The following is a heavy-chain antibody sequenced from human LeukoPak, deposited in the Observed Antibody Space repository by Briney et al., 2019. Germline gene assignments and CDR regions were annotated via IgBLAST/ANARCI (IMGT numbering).Heavy chain of an antibody. CDR2: ISSSSSYI. J-gene: IGHJ4*02. D-gene: IGHD4/OR15-4a*01. Sequence: NPGGSLRLSCAASGFTFSSYSMNWVRQAPGKGLEWVSSISSSSSYIYYADSVKGRFTISRGNAKNSLYLQMSSLKASDTAMYYCARRARLTMKADYWGQGTLVTVSS. V-gene: IGHV3-21*04. CDR1: GFTFSSYS. CDR3: ARRARLTMKADY.